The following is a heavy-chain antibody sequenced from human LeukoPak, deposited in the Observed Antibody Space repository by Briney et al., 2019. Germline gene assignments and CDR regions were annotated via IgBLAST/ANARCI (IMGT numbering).Heavy chain of an antibody. CDR3: ARYEILWFGESGINWFDP. CDR1: GYTFTGYY. D-gene: IGHD3-10*01. Sequence: ASVTVSCKASGYTFTGYYMHWVRQAPGQGLAWMGWINPNSGGTNYAQKFQGRVTMTRDTSISTAYMELSRLRSDDTAAYYCARYEILWFGESGINWFDPWGQGTLVTVSS. J-gene: IGHJ5*02. V-gene: IGHV1-2*02. CDR2: INPNSGGT.